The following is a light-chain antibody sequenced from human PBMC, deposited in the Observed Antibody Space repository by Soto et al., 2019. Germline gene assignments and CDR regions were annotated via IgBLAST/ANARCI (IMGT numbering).Light chain of an antibody. CDR2: GNN. V-gene: IGLV1-40*01. J-gene: IGLJ2*01. Sequence: QSVLTQPPSVSAAPGQRVTISCTGSSSNIGAGFDVHWYQQFPGTAPKLLIFGNNNRPSGVPDRFSGSKSGTSASLAIAGLQAEDEADYYCQFYDSKLRGVVFGGGTKLTVL. CDR3: QFYDSKLRGVV. CDR1: SSNIGAGFD.